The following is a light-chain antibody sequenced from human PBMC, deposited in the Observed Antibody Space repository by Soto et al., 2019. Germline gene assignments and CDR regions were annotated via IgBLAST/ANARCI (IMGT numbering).Light chain of an antibody. V-gene: IGKV1-9*01. CDR1: QSISSY. CDR3: QQLNSYPFT. Sequence: DIQLTQSPSFLSASVGDRVTITCRASQSISSYLAWYQQKPGKAPKLLIYAASTLQSGVPSRFSGSGSGTESAITISSPQPEDFATYYCQQLNSYPFTFGGGTKVEIK. J-gene: IGKJ4*01. CDR2: AAS.